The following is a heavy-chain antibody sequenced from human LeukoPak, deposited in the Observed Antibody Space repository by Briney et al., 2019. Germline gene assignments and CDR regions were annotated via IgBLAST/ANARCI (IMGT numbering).Heavy chain of an antibody. CDR1: GGSVSSYY. J-gene: IGHJ6*03. CDR2: IYYTVIT. Sequence: KSSETLSLTCTASGGSVSSYYWSWIRQPPGEGLEWIGNIYYTVITNYNRSLKGRVPISLDAPKILFSLRLNSVTAADTAVYYCATLDYYDYRYYMDVWGKGTTVSVSS. D-gene: IGHD3-16*01. V-gene: IGHV4-59*08. CDR3: ATLDYYDYRYYMDV.